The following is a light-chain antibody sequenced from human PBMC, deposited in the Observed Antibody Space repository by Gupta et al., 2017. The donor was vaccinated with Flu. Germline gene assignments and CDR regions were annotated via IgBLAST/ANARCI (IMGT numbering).Light chain of an antibody. CDR3: NSYGASNV. V-gene: IGLV2-11*01. CDR2: DGN. CDR1: SSDVGAYDY. Sequence: QSALTQPRSVSGSPGQSVAISCTGTSSDVGAYDYVSWYQQHPGQAPKLIIYDGNKRPSGVPDRFAGSKSGNTASLTISGLQAEDEADYHGNSYGASNVIGGGTRLTVL. J-gene: IGLJ2*01.